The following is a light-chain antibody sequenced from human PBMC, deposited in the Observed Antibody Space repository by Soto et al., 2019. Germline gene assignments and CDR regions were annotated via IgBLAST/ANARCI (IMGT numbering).Light chain of an antibody. CDR2: AAS. CDR3: EQSCSTPWK. J-gene: IGKJ1*01. V-gene: IGKV1-39*01. Sequence: DSQIAESGNAQSAAVGDTVTITCRASQSISSYLNWYQQKPGEAPKLLIYAASSLQSGVPSRFSGCGSGTDFTLTLRSLQPEDFATYFCEQSCSTPWKFGEGTKVDIK. CDR1: QSISSY.